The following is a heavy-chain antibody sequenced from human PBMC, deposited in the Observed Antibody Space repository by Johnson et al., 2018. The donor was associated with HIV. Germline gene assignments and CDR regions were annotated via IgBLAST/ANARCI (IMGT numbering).Heavy chain of an antibody. V-gene: IGHV3-7*04. Sequence: VQLVESGGGLVKPGGSLRLSCAASGFAFSNHWMSWVRQATGKGLEWVANIKQDGSEKYYVDSVKGRFTISRDNAKNSLYLQIDSLRAEDTAVYYCARGRTGTKYDAFDIWGQGTMVTVSS. CDR3: ARGRTGTKYDAFDI. CDR1: GFAFSNHW. CDR2: IKQDGSEK. J-gene: IGHJ3*02. D-gene: IGHD1-7*01.